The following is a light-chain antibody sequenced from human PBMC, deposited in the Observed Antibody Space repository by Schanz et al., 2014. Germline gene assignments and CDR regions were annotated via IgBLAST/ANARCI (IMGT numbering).Light chain of an antibody. Sequence: EIVMTQSPATLSVSPGERATLSCRASQSVSSNLAWYQQKPGQAPRLLIYGASTRATGIPARFSGSGSGTEFTLIISSLQSEDFALYYCQQYHDWQRITFGGGTTVEIK. J-gene: IGKJ4*01. CDR1: QSVSSN. V-gene: IGKV3-15*01. CDR3: QQYHDWQRIT. CDR2: GAS.